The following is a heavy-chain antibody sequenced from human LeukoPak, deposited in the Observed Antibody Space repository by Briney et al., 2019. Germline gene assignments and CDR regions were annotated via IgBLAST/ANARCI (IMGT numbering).Heavy chain of an antibody. CDR2: IIPILGIA. CDR3: ARELERGGNHHDAFDI. CDR1: GGTFSSYA. V-gene: IGHV1-69*04. Sequence: SVKVSFKASGGTFSSYAISWVRQAPGQGLEWMGRIIPILGIANYAQKFQGRVTITADKSTSTAYMELSSLRSEDTAVYYCARELERGGNHHDAFDIWGQGTMVTVSS. D-gene: IGHD1-14*01. J-gene: IGHJ3*02.